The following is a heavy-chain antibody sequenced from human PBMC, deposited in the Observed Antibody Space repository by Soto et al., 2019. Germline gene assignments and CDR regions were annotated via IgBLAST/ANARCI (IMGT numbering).Heavy chain of an antibody. Sequence: PGGSLRLSCAASGFTFSSYGMHWVRQAPGKGLEWVAVISYDGSNKYYADSVKGRFTISGDNSKNTLYLQMNSLRAEDTAVYYCAKEGYCSSTSCPITYYYYGMDVWGQGTTVTAP. CDR3: AKEGYCSSTSCPITYYYYGMDV. CDR2: ISYDGSNK. J-gene: IGHJ6*02. V-gene: IGHV3-30*18. D-gene: IGHD2-2*01. CDR1: GFTFSSYG.